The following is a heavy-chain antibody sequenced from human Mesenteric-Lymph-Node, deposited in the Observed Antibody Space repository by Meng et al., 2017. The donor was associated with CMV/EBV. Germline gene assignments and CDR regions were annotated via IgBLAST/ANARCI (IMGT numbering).Heavy chain of an antibody. V-gene: IGHV3-21*01. CDR2: ISSSSSYM. CDR3: ARVSTAMVYAFDI. CDR1: GFVLSSYS. J-gene: IGHJ3*02. Sequence: GESLKISCAASGFVLSSYSMNWVRQAPGKGLEWVSSISSSSSYMDYADSVKGRFTIYKDNAQNSLYLQMHSLGAEDTAVYYCARVSTAMVYAFDIWGQGTMVTVSS. D-gene: IGHD5-18*01.